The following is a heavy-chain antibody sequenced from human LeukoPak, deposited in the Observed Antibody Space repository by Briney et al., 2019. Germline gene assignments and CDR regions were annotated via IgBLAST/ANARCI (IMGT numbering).Heavy chain of an antibody. Sequence: SSETLSLTCTVSGGSIRSSYYYWGWIRQPPGKGLEWIGSIYDSGSTYYNPSLKSRVTISVDTSKNQFSLKLSSVTAADTAVYYCARGRYGGNPFPIDYWGQGTLVTVSS. CDR1: GGSIRSSYYY. CDR2: IYDSGST. J-gene: IGHJ4*02. D-gene: IGHD4-23*01. V-gene: IGHV4-39*01. CDR3: ARGRYGGNPFPIDY.